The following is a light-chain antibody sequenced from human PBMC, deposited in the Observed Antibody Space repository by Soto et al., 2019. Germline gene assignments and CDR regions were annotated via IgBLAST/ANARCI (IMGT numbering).Light chain of an antibody. J-gene: IGLJ2*01. CDR2: EVS. CDR1: SSDVGGYNY. Sequence: QSALTQPASVSGSPGQSITISCTGTSSDVGGYNYVSWYQQHPGKAPKLMIYEVSKRPSGVSDRFSGSKSGNTASLTVSGLQAEEEADYYCSSYTSSSTLVVFGGGTKLTVL. CDR3: SSYTSSSTLVV. V-gene: IGLV2-14*01.